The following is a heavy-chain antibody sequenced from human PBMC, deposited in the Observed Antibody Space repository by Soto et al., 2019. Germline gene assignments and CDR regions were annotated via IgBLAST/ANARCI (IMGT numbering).Heavy chain of an antibody. Sequence: SETLSLTCTVSGGSVSSGSYYWSWIRQPPGKGLEWIGYIYYSGSTNYNPSLKSRVTISIDTSKNQFSLKLSSVTAADTAVYYCARAGYSYGHYYFDYWGQGTLVTVSS. V-gene: IGHV4-61*01. D-gene: IGHD5-18*01. J-gene: IGHJ4*02. CDR2: IYYSGST. CDR1: GGSVSSGSYY. CDR3: ARAGYSYGHYYFDY.